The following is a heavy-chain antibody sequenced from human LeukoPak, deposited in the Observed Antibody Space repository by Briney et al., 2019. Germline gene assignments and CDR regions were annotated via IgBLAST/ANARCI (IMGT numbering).Heavy chain of an antibody. CDR3: VRTPPNWGFDY. V-gene: IGHV1-8*01. J-gene: IGHJ4*02. CDR2: MSPNSGDT. CDR1: GYTFTTHD. D-gene: IGHD3-16*01. Sequence: WASVKVSCRASGYTFTTHDINWVRQATGQGLEWLGWMSPNSGDTGHARKFQGRVTMTSDSSISTAFMELSSLRSEDTAIYYCVRTPPNWGFDYWGQGTLVTVSS.